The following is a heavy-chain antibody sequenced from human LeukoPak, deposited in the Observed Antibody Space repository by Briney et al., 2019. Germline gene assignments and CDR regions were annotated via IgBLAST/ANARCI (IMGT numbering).Heavy chain of an antibody. J-gene: IGHJ6*03. V-gene: IGHV5-51*01. CDR3: ARQGAAGKYYYYYMDV. Sequence: GASLQISCQGSGSRFPIYWIGWVRQLPGQGLGWMGIIYPDDSNTIYGPSFQGQVTISADKSINTAYLEWSSLKASDTAIYYCARQGAAGKYYYYYMDVWGKGTTVTVSS. CDR2: IYPDDSNT. CDR1: GSRFPIYW. D-gene: IGHD6-13*01.